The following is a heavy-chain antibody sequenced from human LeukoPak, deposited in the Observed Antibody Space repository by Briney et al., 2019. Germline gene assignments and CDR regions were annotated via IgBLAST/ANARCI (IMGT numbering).Heavy chain of an antibody. CDR1: GGSFSGYY. D-gene: IGHD3-22*01. Sequence: SETLSLTCAVYGGSFSGYYWSWIRQPPGKGLEWIGEINHSGSTNYNPSLKSRVTITVDTPKHKFSLKLTSVTPADTAVYYCGRGAEGYYDSSGHLDYWGQGTLVTVSS. V-gene: IGHV4-34*01. CDR3: GRGAEGYYDSSGHLDY. J-gene: IGHJ4*02. CDR2: INHSGST.